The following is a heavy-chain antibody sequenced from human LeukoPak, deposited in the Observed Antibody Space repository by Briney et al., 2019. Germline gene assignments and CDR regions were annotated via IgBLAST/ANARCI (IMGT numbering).Heavy chain of an antibody. CDR2: INHSGST. Sequence: PSETLSLTCAAYGGSFSGYYWSWIRQPPGKGLEWIGEINHSGSTNYNPSLKSRVTISVDTSKNQFSLKLSSVTAADTAVYYCARGPTRYCSSTSCKLHDYWGQGTLVTVSS. D-gene: IGHD2-2*01. CDR1: GGSFSGYY. CDR3: ARGPTRYCSSTSCKLHDY. J-gene: IGHJ4*02. V-gene: IGHV4-34*01.